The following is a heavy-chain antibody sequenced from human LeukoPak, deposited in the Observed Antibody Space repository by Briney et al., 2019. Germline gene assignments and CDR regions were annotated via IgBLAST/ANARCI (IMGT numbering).Heavy chain of an antibody. CDR1: GVSFNGYY. V-gene: IGHV4-34*01. J-gene: IGHJ3*02. D-gene: IGHD5-18*01. Sequence: PSETLSLACAVYGVSFNGYYWSWVRQPPGKGLEWIGEINDSGSTDYNPSLKSRVTISMDTSKNQFSLNLNSVTAADTAVYYCARSRSGYSYDHAAFDIWGQGTMVTVSS. CDR2: INDSGST. CDR3: ARSRSGYSYDHAAFDI.